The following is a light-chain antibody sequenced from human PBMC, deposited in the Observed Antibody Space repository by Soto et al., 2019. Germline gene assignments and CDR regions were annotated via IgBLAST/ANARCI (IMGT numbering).Light chain of an antibody. Sequence: QSVLTQPPSVSGAPGQRVTISCTGSSSNIGAGYDVHWYQQLPGTAPKLLFYGNSNRPSGVPDRFSGSKSGTSASLAITGLQAEEEADYYCQSYDSSLSGFYVFGTGTKVTVL. CDR3: QSYDSSLSGFYV. V-gene: IGLV1-40*01. CDR1: SSNIGAGYD. J-gene: IGLJ1*01. CDR2: GNS.